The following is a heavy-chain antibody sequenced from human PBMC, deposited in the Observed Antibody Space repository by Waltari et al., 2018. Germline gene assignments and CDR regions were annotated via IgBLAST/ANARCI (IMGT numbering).Heavy chain of an antibody. CDR1: GGSFSGYY. J-gene: IGHJ6*02. D-gene: IGHD2-15*01. V-gene: IGHV4-34*02. CDR2: INYAGYT. Sequence: QVQLQQWGAGLLQSSETLSLTCAVYGGSFSGYYWGWVRQPPGKGLEGIGGINYAGYTRHNPSLRSRVTMSADTSKSQFSLKLNSVTAADTAAYYCVRLEDCTGPGGHCYSGDPFALDVWGQGTTVTVSS. CDR3: VRLEDCTGPGGHCYSGDPFALDV.